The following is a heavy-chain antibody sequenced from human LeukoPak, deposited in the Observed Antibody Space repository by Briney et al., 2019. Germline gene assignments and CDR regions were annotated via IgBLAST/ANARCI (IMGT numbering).Heavy chain of an antibody. CDR2: ISYDGSDK. Sequence: PGGSLRLSCAASGFTFTNYGMHWVRQAPGKGLEWVAVISYDGSDKYYADSVQGRSTISRDNSKNTLYLQMNSLGPEDTAVYYCAKDWAVTMWPFDFWGQGTLVTVSS. CDR3: AKDWAVTMWPFDF. V-gene: IGHV3-30*18. CDR1: GFTFTNYG. D-gene: IGHD4-17*01. J-gene: IGHJ4*02.